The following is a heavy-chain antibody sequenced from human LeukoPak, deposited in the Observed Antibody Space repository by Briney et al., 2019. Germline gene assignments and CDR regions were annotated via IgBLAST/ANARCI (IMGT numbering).Heavy chain of an antibody. D-gene: IGHD3-22*01. V-gene: IGHV5-51*01. Sequence: GESLKISCKGSGYSFTSYWICWVRQMPGKGLEWMGIIYPGDSDTRYSPSFQGQVTISADKSISTAYLQWSSLKASDTAMYYCASPSDYYDSSGYYDDAFDIWGQGTMVTVSS. CDR2: IYPGDSDT. J-gene: IGHJ3*02. CDR1: GYSFTSYW. CDR3: ASPSDYYDSSGYYDDAFDI.